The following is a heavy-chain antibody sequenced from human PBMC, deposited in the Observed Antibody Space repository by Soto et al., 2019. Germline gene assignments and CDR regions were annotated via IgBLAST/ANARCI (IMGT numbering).Heavy chain of an antibody. CDR2: IIPILGIA. Sequence: QVQLVQSGAEVKKPGSSVKVSCKASGGTFSSYTISWVRQAPGQGLEWMGRIIPILGIANYAQKFQGRVTITADKSTSTAYMELSRLRSEGTAVYYCARLVDTADFDYWGQGTLVTVSS. V-gene: IGHV1-69*02. CDR1: GGTFSSYT. CDR3: ARLVDTADFDY. D-gene: IGHD5-18*01. J-gene: IGHJ4*02.